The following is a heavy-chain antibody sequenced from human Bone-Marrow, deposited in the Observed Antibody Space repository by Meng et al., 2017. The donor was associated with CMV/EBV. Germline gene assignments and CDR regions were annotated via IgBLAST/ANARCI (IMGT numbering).Heavy chain of an antibody. V-gene: IGHV3-7*01. CDR2: IKEDGSEK. CDR3: VRVSGTSSQYRPMDV. J-gene: IGHJ6*02. CDR1: EFTFSKSW. Sequence: GGSPRLSCAASEFTFSKSWMSWVRQAPGKGLEWVANIKEDGSEKFYVDSAKGRFTISRDNAKSSLFLEMNSLRAEDTAVYYCVRVSGTSSQYRPMDVWGQGTTVTVSS. D-gene: IGHD3-10*01.